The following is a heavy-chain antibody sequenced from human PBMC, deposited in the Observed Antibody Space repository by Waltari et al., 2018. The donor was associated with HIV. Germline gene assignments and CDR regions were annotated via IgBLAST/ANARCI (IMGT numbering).Heavy chain of an antibody. CDR1: GYSISSTYY. CDR3: ARDGEDCSSTSCYEGWFDP. V-gene: IGHV4-38-2*02. D-gene: IGHD2-2*01. Sequence: QVQLQESGPGLVKPSETLSLTCAVSGYSISSTYYWGWIRQPPGKGLEWIGSIFHSGSTYYNPSLKSRVTISVDTSKNQFSLKLSSVTAADTAVYYCARDGEDCSSTSCYEGWFDPWGQGALVTVSS. J-gene: IGHJ5*02. CDR2: IFHSGST.